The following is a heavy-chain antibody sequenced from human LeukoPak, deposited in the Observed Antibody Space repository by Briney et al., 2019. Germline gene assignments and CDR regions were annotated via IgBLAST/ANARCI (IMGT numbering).Heavy chain of an antibody. D-gene: IGHD2-2*01. Sequence: ASVKVSCKASGGTFSSYAISWVRQAPGQGLEWMGGIIPIFGTANYAQKFQGRVTITTDESTSTAYMELSSLRSEDTAVYYCTGSREGYCSSTSCYPDAFDIWGQGTMVTVSS. CDR1: GGTFSSYA. J-gene: IGHJ3*02. CDR3: TGSREGYCSSTSCYPDAFDI. CDR2: IIPIFGTA. V-gene: IGHV1-69*05.